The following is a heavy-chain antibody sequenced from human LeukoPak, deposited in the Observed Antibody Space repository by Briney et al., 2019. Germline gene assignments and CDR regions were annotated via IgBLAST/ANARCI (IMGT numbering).Heavy chain of an antibody. Sequence: TLSLTCAVYGGSFSGYYWSWIRQPPGKALEWLARIDWDDDKYYSTSLKTRLTISKDTSKNQVVLTMTNMDPVDTATYYCARMLYSSGWYSDYWGQGTLVTVSS. CDR2: IDWDDDK. J-gene: IGHJ4*02. CDR1: GGSFSGYY. V-gene: IGHV2-70*11. D-gene: IGHD6-19*01. CDR3: ARMLYSSGWYSDY.